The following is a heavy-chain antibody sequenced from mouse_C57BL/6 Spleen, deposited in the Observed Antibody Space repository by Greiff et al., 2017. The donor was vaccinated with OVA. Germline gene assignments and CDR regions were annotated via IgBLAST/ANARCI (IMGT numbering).Heavy chain of an antibody. Sequence: VQLQQPGAELVKPGASVKMSCKASGYTFTSYWITWVKQRPGKGLEWIGDIYPGSGSTNYNEKFKSKATLTVDTSSSTAYMQLSSLTSEDSAVYSCARSPDGYFDVWGTGTTVTVSS. J-gene: IGHJ1*03. CDR1: GYTFTSYW. V-gene: IGHV1-55*01. CDR2: IYPGSGST. CDR3: ARSPDGYFDV.